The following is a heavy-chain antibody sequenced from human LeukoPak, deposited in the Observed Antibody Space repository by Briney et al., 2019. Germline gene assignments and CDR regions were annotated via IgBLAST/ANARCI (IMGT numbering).Heavy chain of an antibody. Sequence: SETLSLTCTVSGGSISSGSYYWSWIRQPAGKGLEWIGRIYTSGSTNYNPSLKSRVTISLDTSKNQFSLKLTSVTAADTAVYYCARLGGYSGYDLDYWGRGTLVPVSS. CDR2: IYTSGST. CDR3: ARLGGYSGYDLDY. V-gene: IGHV4-61*02. CDR1: GGSISSGSYY. D-gene: IGHD5-12*01. J-gene: IGHJ4*02.